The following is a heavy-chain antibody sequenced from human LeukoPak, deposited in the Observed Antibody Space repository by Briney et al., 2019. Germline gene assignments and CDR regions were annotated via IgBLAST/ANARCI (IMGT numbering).Heavy chain of an antibody. CDR2: IYSGGST. CDR1: GFTVSSNY. J-gene: IGHJ3*02. CDR3: ASTPMVRGYAFDI. Sequence: GRSLRLSCAASGFTVSSNYMSWVRQAPGKGLEWVSVIYSGGSTYYADSVKGRFTISRDNSKNTLYLQMNSLRAEDTAVYYCASTPMVRGYAFDIWGQGTMVAVSS. D-gene: IGHD3-10*01. V-gene: IGHV3-53*01.